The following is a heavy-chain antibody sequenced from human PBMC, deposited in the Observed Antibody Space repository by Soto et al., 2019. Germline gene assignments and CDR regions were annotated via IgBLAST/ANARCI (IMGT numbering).Heavy chain of an antibody. Sequence: SVKVSCKASGGTFSSYAISWVRQAPGQGLEWMGGIIPIFGTAIYAQKFQGRVTMTEDTSTDTAYMELSSLRSEDTAVYYCATSHSGLWFGVYGMDVWGQGTTVTVSS. CDR2: IIPIFGTA. J-gene: IGHJ6*02. V-gene: IGHV1-69*06. CDR3: ATSHSGLWFGVYGMDV. D-gene: IGHD3-10*01. CDR1: GGTFSSYA.